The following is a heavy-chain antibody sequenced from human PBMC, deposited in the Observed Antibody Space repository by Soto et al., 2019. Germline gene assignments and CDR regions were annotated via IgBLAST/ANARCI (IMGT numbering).Heavy chain of an antibody. CDR3: ARDRGRISIWVFFDY. CDR2: ISSSSSTI. Sequence: VGSLRLSCAASGFTFSSYSMNWVRQAPGKGLEWVSSISSSSSTIYSADSVKGRFTISRDNAKNSLYLQMNSLRAEETAVYYCARDRGRISIWVFFDYWGQGTLVTVSS. D-gene: IGHD3-16*01. J-gene: IGHJ4*02. V-gene: IGHV3-48*01. CDR1: GFTFSSYS.